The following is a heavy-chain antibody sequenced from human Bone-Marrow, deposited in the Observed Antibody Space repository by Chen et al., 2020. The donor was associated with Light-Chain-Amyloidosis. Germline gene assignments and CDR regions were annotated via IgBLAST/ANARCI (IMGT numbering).Heavy chain of an antibody. Sequence: QLQLQESGPGLVRPSETLSLTCTVSGGSISINSYYWGWIRQPPGKGLEWIGSMSYSGSTYYSPSLKMRVTISVDTPKNQFSLRLNSVTAADTALYYCARMFGFCSGGSGYSAYFDYWGQGALVTVSS. V-gene: IGHV4-39*01. J-gene: IGHJ4*02. CDR1: GGSISINSYY. CDR2: MSYSGST. CDR3: ARMFGFCSGGSGYSAYFDY. D-gene: IGHD2-15*01.